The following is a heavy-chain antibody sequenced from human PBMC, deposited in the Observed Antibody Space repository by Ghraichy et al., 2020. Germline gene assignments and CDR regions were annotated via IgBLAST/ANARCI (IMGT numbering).Heavy chain of an antibody. D-gene: IGHD3-22*01. CDR1: GFTFSRYW. CDR2: IKEDGSEK. J-gene: IGHJ5*02. CDR3: AREDYDSTGPYEGGWFDP. V-gene: IGHV3-7*03. Sequence: GGSLRLSCAASGFTFSRYWMSWVRQTPGKGLEWVANIKEDGSEKYYVDSVKGRFTISRDNAKNSLYLQMNSLRVEDTAVYYCAREDYDSTGPYEGGWFDPWGQGTLVTVSS.